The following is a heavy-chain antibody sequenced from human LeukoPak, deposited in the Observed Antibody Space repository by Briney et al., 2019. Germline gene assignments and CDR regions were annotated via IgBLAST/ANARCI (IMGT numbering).Heavy chain of an antibody. Sequence: PSETLSLTCTVSGGSISSSSYYWGWIRQPPGKGLEWIGSIYYSGSTYYNPSLKSRVTISVDTSKNQFSLKLSSVTAADTAVYYCARLRVKHCIVVVPAASPHQDWGQGTLVTVSS. CDR2: IYYSGST. J-gene: IGHJ4*02. D-gene: IGHD2-2*01. CDR3: ARLRVKHCIVVVPAASPHQD. CDR1: GGSISSSSYY. V-gene: IGHV4-39*01.